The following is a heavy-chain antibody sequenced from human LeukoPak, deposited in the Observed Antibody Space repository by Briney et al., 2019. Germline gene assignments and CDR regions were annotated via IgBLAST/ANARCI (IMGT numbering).Heavy chain of an antibody. CDR2: INYSGST. Sequence: SETLSLTCTVSGGSISSYYWSWIRQPPGKGLEWIGYINYSGSTNYNPSLKSRVTISVDTSKNQFSLKLSSVTAADTAAYYCARVGATYYDFWSGYYTGYYFDYWGQGTLVTVSS. D-gene: IGHD3-3*01. J-gene: IGHJ4*02. V-gene: IGHV4-59*01. CDR3: ARVGATYYDFWSGYYTGYYFDY. CDR1: GGSISSYY.